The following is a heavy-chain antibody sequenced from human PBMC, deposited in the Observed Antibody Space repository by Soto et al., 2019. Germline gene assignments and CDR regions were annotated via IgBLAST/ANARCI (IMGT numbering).Heavy chain of an antibody. V-gene: IGHV4-59*01. Sequence: SETLSLTCTVSGVSISSYYWSWIRQPPGKGLEWIGYIYYSGSTNYNPSLKSRVTISVDTSKNQFSLKLSSVTAADTAVYYCARAQLSCYYYYYMDVRGQGTTVTVSS. D-gene: IGHD1-1*01. J-gene: IGHJ6*03. CDR3: ARAQLSCYYYYYMDV. CDR2: IYYSGST. CDR1: GVSISSYY.